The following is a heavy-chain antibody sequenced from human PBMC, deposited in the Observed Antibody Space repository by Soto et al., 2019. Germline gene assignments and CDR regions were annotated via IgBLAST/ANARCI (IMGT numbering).Heavy chain of an antibody. CDR2: IYYSGST. CDR3: ARGRSWSDYYYGMDV. Sequence: PSETLSLTCTVSGGSVSSGSYYWSWIRQPPGKGLEWIGYIYYSGSTNYNPSLKSRVTISVDTSKNQFSLKLSSVTAADTAVYYCARGRSWSDYYYGMDVWGQGTTVTVSS. D-gene: IGHD6-13*01. CDR1: GGSVSSGSYY. V-gene: IGHV4-61*01. J-gene: IGHJ6*02.